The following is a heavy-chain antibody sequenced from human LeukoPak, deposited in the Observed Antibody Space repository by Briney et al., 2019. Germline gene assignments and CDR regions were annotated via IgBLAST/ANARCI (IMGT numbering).Heavy chain of an antibody. D-gene: IGHD5-18*01. V-gene: IGHV3-23*01. J-gene: IGHJ4*02. CDR1: GFTFSNYV. CDR2: ISGSGGNT. Sequence: GGSPRLSCAASGFTFSNYVMSWVRQAPGKGLEWVSAISGSGGNTYYADSVKGRFTISRDNAKNTLYLQMNSLRIEDTALYYCAKDQGGYIYGCDYWGQGNLVSVSS. CDR3: AKDQGGYIYGCDY.